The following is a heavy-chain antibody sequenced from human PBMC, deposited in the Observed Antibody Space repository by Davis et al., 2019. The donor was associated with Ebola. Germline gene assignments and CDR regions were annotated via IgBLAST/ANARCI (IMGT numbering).Heavy chain of an antibody. J-gene: IGHJ6*03. CDR2: IQSGGGT. CDR1: GFTVRTYF. D-gene: IGHD2-2*02. Sequence: GGSLRLSCAASGFTVRTYFMNWVRQAPGKGLEWVSVIQSGGGTYYADSVKGRFTISRDNSKNTLYLQMNSLRAEDTAVYYCARERSYCSSTDCHTSYYYMDVWGKGTTVTVSS. V-gene: IGHV3-66*02. CDR3: ARERSYCSSTDCHTSYYYMDV.